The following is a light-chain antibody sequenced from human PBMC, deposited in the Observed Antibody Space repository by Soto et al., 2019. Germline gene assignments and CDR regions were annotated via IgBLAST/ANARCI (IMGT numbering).Light chain of an antibody. CDR1: SSNIGANI. Sequence: QSVLTQPPSASGTPGQRVTISCSGSSSNIGANIVNWYQQFPGTAPKLLIYSNDQRPSGVPDRFSGSKSGTSASLAISGLQSEDEADYYCATWDDSVYGPVFGGGTKLTVL. V-gene: IGLV1-44*01. CDR3: ATWDDSVYGPV. CDR2: SND. J-gene: IGLJ2*01.